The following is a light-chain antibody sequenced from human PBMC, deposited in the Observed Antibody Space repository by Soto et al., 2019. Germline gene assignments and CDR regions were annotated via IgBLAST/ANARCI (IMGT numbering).Light chain of an antibody. V-gene: IGKV3-20*01. CDR1: QSVRSNC. J-gene: IGKJ5*01. CDR3: QQYGSSPQT. CDR2: GAS. Sequence: EIVLTQSPGTLSMSPGESATLSCRASQSVRSNCLAWYQQKPGQAPRLLIYGASNRATGIPDRFSGSGSGTVFTLTISRLEPEDFAVYYCQQYGSSPQTFGQGTRLDIE.